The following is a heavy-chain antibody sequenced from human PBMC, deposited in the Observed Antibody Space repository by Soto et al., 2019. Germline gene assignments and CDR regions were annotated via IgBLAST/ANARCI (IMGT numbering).Heavy chain of an antibody. J-gene: IGHJ4*02. V-gene: IGHV4-34*01. CDR1: GGSFIGYY. CDR3: ARRQGRFLEWPPRGYFDY. D-gene: IGHD3-3*01. Sequence: ASETLSLTCAVYGGSFIGYYWIFIRHPPFKWLEWIGEINHSGSTNYNPSLKSRVTISVDTSKNQFSLKLSSVTAADTAVYYCARRQGRFLEWPPRGYFDYWGQGTLVTVSS. CDR2: INHSGST.